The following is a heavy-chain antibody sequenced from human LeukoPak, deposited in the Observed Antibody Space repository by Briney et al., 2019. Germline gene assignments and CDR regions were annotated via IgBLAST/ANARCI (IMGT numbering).Heavy chain of an antibody. D-gene: IGHD6-13*01. J-gene: IGHJ3*02. Sequence: GGSLRLYCAASGFTFSSYSMNWVRQAPGKGLEWVSSISSSSSYIYYADSVKGRFTISRDNAKNSLYLQMNSLRAEDTAVYYCARASSWSAFDIWGQGTMVTVSS. V-gene: IGHV3-21*01. CDR2: ISSSSSYI. CDR3: ARASSWSAFDI. CDR1: GFTFSSYS.